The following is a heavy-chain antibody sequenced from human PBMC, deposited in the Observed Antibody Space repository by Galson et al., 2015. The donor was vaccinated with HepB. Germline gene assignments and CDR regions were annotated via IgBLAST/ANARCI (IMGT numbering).Heavy chain of an antibody. CDR1: GFTFSNAW. V-gene: IGHV3-15*01. J-gene: IGHJ6*03. CDR3: TTDGLERRCYYYYMDV. D-gene: IGHD1-1*01. Sequence: SLRLSCAASGFTFSNAWMSWVRQAPGKGLEWVGRIKSKTDGGTTDYAAPVKGRFTISRDDSKNTLYLQMNSLKTEDTAVYYCTTDGLERRCYYYYMDVWGKGTTVTVSS. CDR2: IKSKTDGGTT.